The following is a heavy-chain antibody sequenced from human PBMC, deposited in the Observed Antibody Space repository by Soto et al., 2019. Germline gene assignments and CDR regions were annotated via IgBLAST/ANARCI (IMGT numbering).Heavy chain of an antibody. Sequence: WASVKVSCKASGYTCTSYGISWVRQAPGQGLEWMGWISACNGNTNYAQKLQGRVTMTTDTSTSTAYMELRSLRSDDTAVYYCARVSPRSLGPEVWFGELTTPFDYWGQGTLVTVSS. J-gene: IGHJ4*02. V-gene: IGHV1-18*04. CDR1: GYTCTSYG. D-gene: IGHD3-10*01. CDR3: ARVSPRSLGPEVWFGELTTPFDY. CDR2: ISACNGNT.